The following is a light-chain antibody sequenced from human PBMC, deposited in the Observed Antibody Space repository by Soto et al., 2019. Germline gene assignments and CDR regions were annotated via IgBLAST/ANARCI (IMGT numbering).Light chain of an antibody. J-gene: IGLJ2*01. V-gene: IGLV1-47*01. CDR1: SSNIGSNY. CDR2: RXN. Sequence: QSVLTQPPSASGTPGQRVTISCSGSSSNIGSNYVYWYQQLPGTAPKLLIYRXNXRXSGVPDRFSGSKSGTSASLAISGLXXXXXXXXXCAAWDDSLSGVVFGGGTKVTVL. CDR3: AAWDDSLSGVV.